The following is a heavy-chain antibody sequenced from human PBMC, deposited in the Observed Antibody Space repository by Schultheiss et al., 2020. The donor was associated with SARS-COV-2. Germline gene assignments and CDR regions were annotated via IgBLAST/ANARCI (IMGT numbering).Heavy chain of an antibody. CDR1: GFTFSSYG. CDR3: AKDSATYYDFWSGYFRYYGMDV. Sequence: GESLKISCAASGFTFSSYGMHWVRQAPGKGLEWVAVISYDGSNKYYADSVKGRFTISRDNSKNTLYLQMNSLRAEDTAVYYCAKDSATYYDFWSGYFRYYGMDVWGQGTTVTVSS. J-gene: IGHJ6*02. CDR2: ISYDGSNK. D-gene: IGHD3-3*01. V-gene: IGHV3-30*18.